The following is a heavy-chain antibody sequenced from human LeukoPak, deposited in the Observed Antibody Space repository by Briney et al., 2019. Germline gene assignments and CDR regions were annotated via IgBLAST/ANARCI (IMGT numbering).Heavy chain of an antibody. CDR1: GGSISSGGYY. V-gene: IGHV4-31*03. CDR3: ASGDSSGYYYFDY. J-gene: IGHJ4*02. D-gene: IGHD3-22*01. CDR2: IYYSGST. Sequence: TQTLSLTCTVSGGSISSGGYYWSWIRQHPGKGLEWIGYIYYSGSTYYNPSLKSRVTISVDTSKNQFSLKLSSVTAADTAVYYCASGDSSGYYYFDYWGQGTLVTVSS.